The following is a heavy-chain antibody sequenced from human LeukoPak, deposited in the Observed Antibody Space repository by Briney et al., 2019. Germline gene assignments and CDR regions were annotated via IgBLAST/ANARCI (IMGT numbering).Heavy chain of an antibody. CDR3: AKDPSTLSHFDY. V-gene: IGHV3-23*01. CDR1: GFTFSSYA. Sequence: PGGSLRLSCAASGFTFSSYAMSRVRQAPGKGLEWASAISGSGGSTYYADSVKGRFTISRDNSKNTLYLQMNSLRAEDTAVYYCAKDPSTLSHFDYWGQGTLVTVSS. J-gene: IGHJ4*02. CDR2: ISGSGGST.